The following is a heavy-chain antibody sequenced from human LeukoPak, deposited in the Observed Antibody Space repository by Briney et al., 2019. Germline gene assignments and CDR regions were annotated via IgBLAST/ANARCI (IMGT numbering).Heavy chain of an antibody. Sequence: SETLSLTCTVSGGSVSSGSYYWSWIRQPPGKGLEWIGYIYYSGSTNYNPSLKSRVTISVDTSKNQFSLKLSSVTAADTAVYYCAGASGWYEYFDYWGQGTLVTVSS. V-gene: IGHV4-61*01. D-gene: IGHD6-19*01. CDR2: IYYSGST. CDR3: AGASGWYEYFDY. J-gene: IGHJ4*02. CDR1: GGSVSSGSYY.